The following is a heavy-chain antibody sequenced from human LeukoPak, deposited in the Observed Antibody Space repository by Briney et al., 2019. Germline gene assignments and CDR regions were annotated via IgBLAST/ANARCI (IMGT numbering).Heavy chain of an antibody. D-gene: IGHD1-26*01. CDR1: GFTFSSYA. CDR2: ISYDGSNK. CDR3: ARDTSGSYVYYYYYMDV. Sequence: PGGSLRLSCAASGFTFSSYAMHWVRQAPGKGLEWVAVISYDGSNKYYADSVKGRFTISRDNSKNTLYLQMNSLRAEDTAVYYCARDTSGSYVYYYYYMDVWGKGTTVTVSS. V-gene: IGHV3-30-3*01. J-gene: IGHJ6*03.